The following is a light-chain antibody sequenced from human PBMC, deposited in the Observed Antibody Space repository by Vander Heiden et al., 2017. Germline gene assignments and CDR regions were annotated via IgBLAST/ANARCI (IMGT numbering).Light chain of an antibody. CDR1: QSALHSSNNKNY. Sequence: DLLLPHAPEPLDGFLRERPTINRNSSQSALHSSNNKNYLAWYQQKPGQPPKLLLYWAATRESGVPDRFSGSGSGTDFTLAISSVQAEDVAVYYCQQYYTTPLTFGQGTKLEIK. V-gene: IGKV4-1*01. J-gene: IGKJ2*01. CDR3: QQYYTTPLT. CDR2: WAA.